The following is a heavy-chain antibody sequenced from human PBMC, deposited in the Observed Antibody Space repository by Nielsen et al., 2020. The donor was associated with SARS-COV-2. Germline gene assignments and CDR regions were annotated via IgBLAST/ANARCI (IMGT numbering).Heavy chain of an antibody. D-gene: IGHD6-13*01. J-gene: IGHJ6*02. CDR3: ARGYLAAPYYYGMDV. CDR2: IRYDGRNE. Sequence: GGSLRLSCEGSGFSFSTYGMHWVRQVPGKGLEWVASIRYDGRNENYGDSVRGRFTISRDNAQSSLYLQMNSLRVEDTALYYCARGYLAAPYYYGMDVWGQGTKVTVSS. CDR1: GFSFSTYG. V-gene: IGHV3-30*02.